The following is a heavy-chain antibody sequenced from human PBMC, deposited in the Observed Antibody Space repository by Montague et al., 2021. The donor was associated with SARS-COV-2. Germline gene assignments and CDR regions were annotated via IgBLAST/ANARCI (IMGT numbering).Heavy chain of an antibody. V-gene: IGHV3-48*03. CDR1: GFTFSNYD. J-gene: IGHJ3*02. Sequence: SLRPSCAASGFTFSNYDMNWVRQAPGKGPEWISYISTSAYTTSYAGSVKGRFTISRDNGKNSLYLQVNSLRVEDTAVYYCTRDYRSVVGDGLDIWGQGTKVTVSS. CDR3: TRDYRSVVGDGLDI. D-gene: IGHD3-16*02. CDR2: ISTSAYTT.